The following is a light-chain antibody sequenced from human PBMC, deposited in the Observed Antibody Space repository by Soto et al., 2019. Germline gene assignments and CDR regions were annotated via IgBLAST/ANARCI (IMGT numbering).Light chain of an antibody. V-gene: IGKV3-15*01. CDR2: GAS. CDR1: QTVSSN. J-gene: IGKJ1*01. Sequence: EIVMTQSPATLSVSPGERATLSCRARQTVSSNLAWYQQKPGQAPRLLIYGASTRATGIPARFSGSGSGTEFTLTISILQSEDFAVYYCQHYNNWPRTFGQGTKVEIK. CDR3: QHYNNWPRT.